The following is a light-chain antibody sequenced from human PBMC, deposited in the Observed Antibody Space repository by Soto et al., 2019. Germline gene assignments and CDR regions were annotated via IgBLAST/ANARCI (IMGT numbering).Light chain of an antibody. CDR1: SFNIGSNT. Sequence: QSVLTQSPSASGTPGQRVTISCSGSSFNIGSNTVNWYQQLPGTAPKLLIYSNNQRPSGVPDRFSGSKSGTSASLAISGLQSEDEADYYCAAWDDSLNGWVFGGGTKLTVL. CDR2: SNN. J-gene: IGLJ3*02. V-gene: IGLV1-44*01. CDR3: AAWDDSLNGWV.